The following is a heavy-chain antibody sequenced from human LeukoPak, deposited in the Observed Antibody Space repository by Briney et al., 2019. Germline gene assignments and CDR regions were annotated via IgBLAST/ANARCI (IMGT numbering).Heavy chain of an antibody. CDR1: GGSISSSSYY. J-gene: IGHJ3*02. V-gene: IGHV4-39*07. CDR2: IYYSGST. CDR3: ARDFGYNYGYDAFDI. D-gene: IGHD5-18*01. Sequence: PSETLSLTCTVSGGSISSSSYYWGWIRQPPGKGLEWIGSIYYSGSTYYNPSLKSRVTISVDTSKNQFSLKLSSVTAADTAVYYCARDFGYNYGYDAFDIWGQGTVVTVSS.